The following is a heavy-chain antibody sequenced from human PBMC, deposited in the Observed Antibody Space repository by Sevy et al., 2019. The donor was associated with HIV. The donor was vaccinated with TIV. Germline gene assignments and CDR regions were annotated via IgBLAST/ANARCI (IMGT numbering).Heavy chain of an antibody. D-gene: IGHD6-13*01. CDR2: IRYDGSDK. J-gene: IGHJ4*02. Sequence: GSLRLSCIASGFTFSNFGMHWVRQVPGKGLEWVTFIRYDGSDKYYAASVKGRFTISRDDSKNTLYLQMDSLRPEDTAIYYCAKDLAGPGRRYFDYWGQGTLVTVSS. V-gene: IGHV3-30*02. CDR3: AKDLAGPGRRYFDY. CDR1: GFTFSNFG.